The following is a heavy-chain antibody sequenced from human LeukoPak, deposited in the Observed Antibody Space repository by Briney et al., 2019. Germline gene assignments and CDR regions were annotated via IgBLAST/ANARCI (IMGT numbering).Heavy chain of an antibody. Sequence: AGESLKISCKGSGYSFTSNWIGWARQMPGKGLEWMGIIYPGDSDTRYSPSFQGQVTISADKSISTTYLQWSSLKASDSAMYYCVRQDVLSEVGDLKTRGTWFDPWGQGTLVTVSS. CDR1: GYSFTSNW. D-gene: IGHD2-8*02. CDR3: VRQDVLSEVGDLKTRGTWFDP. J-gene: IGHJ5*02. CDR2: IYPGDSDT. V-gene: IGHV5-51*01.